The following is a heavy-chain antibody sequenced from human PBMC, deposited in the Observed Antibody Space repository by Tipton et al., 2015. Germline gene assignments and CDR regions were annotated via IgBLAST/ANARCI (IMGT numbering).Heavy chain of an antibody. CDR3: ARDGDYYFDY. CDR1: GFNFDDYG. J-gene: IGHJ4*02. D-gene: IGHD7-27*01. V-gene: IGHV3-20*04. CDR2: INWSGGRT. Sequence: SLRLSCAASGFNFDDYGMTWVRQAPGKGLEWVSGINWSGGRTGYADSVQARFTISRDSAKNSLYLQMNSLRAEDTALYYCARDGDYYFDYWGQGTLVTVSS.